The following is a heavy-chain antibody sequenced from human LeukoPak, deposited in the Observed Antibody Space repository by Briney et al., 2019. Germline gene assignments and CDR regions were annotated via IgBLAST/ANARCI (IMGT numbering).Heavy chain of an antibody. Sequence: TGGSLRLSCATSGFTCDDYATHWVRQAPGKGLEWVSLISVDGRSTYYADSVKGRFTISRDNSKNSLYLQMNSLRTEDTALYYCAKRGGGHRDYDYYGMDVWGERCTVTVSS. CDR1: GFTCDDYA. J-gene: IGHJ6*01. CDR3: AKRGGGHRDYDYYGMDV. CDR2: ISVDGRST. D-gene: IGHD3-16*01. V-gene: IGHV3-43*02.